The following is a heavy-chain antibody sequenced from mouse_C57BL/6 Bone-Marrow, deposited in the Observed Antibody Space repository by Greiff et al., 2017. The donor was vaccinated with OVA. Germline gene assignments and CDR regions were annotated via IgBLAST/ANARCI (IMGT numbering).Heavy chain of an antibody. Sequence: VQLKESGAELVRPGASVKLSCTASGFNIKDDYMHWVKQRPEQGLEWIGWIDPENGDTEYASKFQGKATITAVTSSNTAYLQLSSLTSEDTAVYYCTTSGYYGSSYWYFDVWGTGTTVTVSS. D-gene: IGHD1-1*01. CDR2: IDPENGDT. CDR3: TTSGYYGSSYWYFDV. J-gene: IGHJ1*03. CDR1: GFNIKDDY. V-gene: IGHV14-4*01.